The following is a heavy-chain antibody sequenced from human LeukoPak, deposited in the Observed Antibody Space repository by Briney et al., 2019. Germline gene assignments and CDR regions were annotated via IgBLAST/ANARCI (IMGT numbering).Heavy chain of an antibody. J-gene: IGHJ4*02. CDR1: GFTFDDYG. CDR3: ARVGSTSWYLDY. D-gene: IGHD2-2*01. Sequence: GGSLRLSCAASGFTFDDYGMSWVRQAPGKGLEWVSGINWNGGSTGYADSVKGRFTISRDNARNSLYLQMNSLRGDDTAVYYCARVGSTSWYLDYWGQGTLVTVSS. CDR2: INWNGGST. V-gene: IGHV3-20*04.